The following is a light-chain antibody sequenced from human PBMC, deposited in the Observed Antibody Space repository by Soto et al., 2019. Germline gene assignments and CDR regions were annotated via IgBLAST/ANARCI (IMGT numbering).Light chain of an antibody. CDR2: DAS. Sequence: EIVFTQSPCTLSLSPGETATLSCRASQSVSSYLAWYQQKPGQAPRLLIYDASNRATGIPARFSGSGSGTDFTLTISSLEPEDFAVYYCQQRSNWPPITFGQGTRLEIK. V-gene: IGKV3-11*01. J-gene: IGKJ5*01. CDR3: QQRSNWPPIT. CDR1: QSVSSY.